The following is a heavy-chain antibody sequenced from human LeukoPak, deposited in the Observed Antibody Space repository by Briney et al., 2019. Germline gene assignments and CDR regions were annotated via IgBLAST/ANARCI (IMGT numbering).Heavy chain of an antibody. CDR3: ARVLLTTMIVVVITAGSRVDY. D-gene: IGHD3-22*01. CDR2: IGTAGDT. Sequence: GGSLRLSCAASGLTFSSYDMHWVRQATGKGLEWVSAIGTAGDTYYPGSVKGRFTISRENAKNSLYLQMNSLRAGDTAVYYCARVLLTTMIVVVITAGSRVDYWGQGTLVTVSS. J-gene: IGHJ4*02. CDR1: GLTFSSYD. V-gene: IGHV3-13*01.